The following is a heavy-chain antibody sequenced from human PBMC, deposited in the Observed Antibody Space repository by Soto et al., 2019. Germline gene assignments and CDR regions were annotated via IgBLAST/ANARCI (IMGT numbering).Heavy chain of an antibody. Sequence: QVQLVQSGAEVKKPGASVKVSCKTSGYHFTRFYIHWVRQAPGKGLGWMGIINPTGNRATYAQKFQGRVSRTSATSTTTVHMEVAGLKSEDTAVYWVSRDRCSRTRCYADPWGQGTLVNVSS. CDR2: INPTGNRA. V-gene: IGHV1-46*01. D-gene: IGHD2-2*01. J-gene: IGHJ5*02. CDR3: SRDRCSRTRCYADP. CDR1: GYHFTRFY.